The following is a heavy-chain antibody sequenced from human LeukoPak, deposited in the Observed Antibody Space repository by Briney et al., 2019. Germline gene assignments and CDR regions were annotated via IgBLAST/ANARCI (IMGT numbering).Heavy chain of an antibody. D-gene: IGHD3-3*01. CDR1: GGTFSSYA. CDR2: IIPIFGTA. V-gene: IGHV1-69*05. CDR3: ARASQYYDFWSEGYYYYYMDV. J-gene: IGHJ6*03. Sequence: SVKVSCKASGGTFSSYAISWVRQAPGQGLEWMGGIIPIFGTANYAQKFQGRVTITTDESTSTAYMELSSLRSEDTAVYYCARASQYYDFWSEGYYYYYMDVWGKGTTVTVSS.